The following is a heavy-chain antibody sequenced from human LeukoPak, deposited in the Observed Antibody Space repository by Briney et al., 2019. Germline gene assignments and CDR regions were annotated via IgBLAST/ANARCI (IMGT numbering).Heavy chain of an antibody. D-gene: IGHD3-22*01. Sequence: GESLKISCKGSGYSFTSYWIGWVRQAPGQGFEWVGWMNPNSGNTGHAQEFQGRVTMTRDTSMSTAYMELSSLRYEDTAVYYCXXXXXXDRTGYVYYFDFWGQGTLVTVSS. J-gene: IGHJ4*02. CDR1: GYSFTSYW. V-gene: IGHV1-8*02. CDR3: XXXXXXDRTGYVYYFDF. CDR2: MNPNSGNT.